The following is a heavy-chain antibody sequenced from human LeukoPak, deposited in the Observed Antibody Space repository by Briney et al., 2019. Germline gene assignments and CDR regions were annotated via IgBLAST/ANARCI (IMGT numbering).Heavy chain of an antibody. Sequence: PGGSLRLSCAASGFTFNTYTMHWVRQAPGKGLEWVALISYDGSNKYYADSVKGRFTISRDNSKNTLYLQMNSLRAEDTAMYYCARTLFRIAAAGPFDYWGQGTLVTVSS. D-gene: IGHD6-13*01. J-gene: IGHJ4*02. CDR1: GFTFNTYT. CDR3: ARTLFRIAAAGPFDY. V-gene: IGHV3-30*04. CDR2: ISYDGSNK.